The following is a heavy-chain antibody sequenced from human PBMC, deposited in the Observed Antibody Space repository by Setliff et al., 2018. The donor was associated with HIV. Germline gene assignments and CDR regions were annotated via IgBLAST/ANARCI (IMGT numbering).Heavy chain of an antibody. V-gene: IGHV4-39*01. D-gene: IGHD6-19*01. Sequence: SETLSLTCTVSGGSISSSSYYWGWIRQPPGKGLEWIGSISYSGNIYYNASLKSRVTISLDTSKWQLSLRLTSVTAADTAVYYCARHVILLEWLSYFYMDVWGKGATVTVSS. J-gene: IGHJ6*03. CDR2: ISYSGNI. CDR3: ARHVILLEWLSYFYMDV. CDR1: GGSISSSSYY.